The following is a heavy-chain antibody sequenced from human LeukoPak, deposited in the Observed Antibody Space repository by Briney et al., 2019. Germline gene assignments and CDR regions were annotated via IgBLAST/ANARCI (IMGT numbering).Heavy chain of an antibody. CDR1: GFSIRGGYY. D-gene: IGHD7-27*01. Sequence: SETLSLTCAVSGFSIRGGYYWGWIRQFPGKGLEWIASIYHTGRAYYKPSLKSRVTISVDTSKNHFSLKVNSVTAADTAMYYCARVFWAGDSTGATFDQWGQGTLVTVSS. CDR2: IYHTGRA. V-gene: IGHV4-38-2*01. CDR3: ARVFWAGDSTGATFDQ. J-gene: IGHJ4*02.